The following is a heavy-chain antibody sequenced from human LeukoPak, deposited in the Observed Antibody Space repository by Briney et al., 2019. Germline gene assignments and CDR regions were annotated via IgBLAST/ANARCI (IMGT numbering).Heavy chain of an antibody. CDR3: ARDRGRVVNSDLYYFDY. J-gene: IGHJ4*02. CDR1: GGTFSSHA. D-gene: IGHD3-16*01. CDR2: IIPIFGTA. Sequence: GSSVKVSCKASGGTFSSHAISWVRQAPGQGLEWMGGIIPIFGTANYAQKFQGRVTITADESTSTAYMELSSLRSEDTAVYYCARDRGRVVNSDLYYFDYWGQGTLVTVSS. V-gene: IGHV1-69*01.